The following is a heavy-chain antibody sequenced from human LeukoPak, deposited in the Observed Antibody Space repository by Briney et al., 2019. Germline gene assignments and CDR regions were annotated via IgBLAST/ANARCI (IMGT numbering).Heavy chain of an antibody. V-gene: IGHV3-21*01. Sequence: GGSLRPSCAASGFTFSSYSMNWVRQAPGKGLEWVSSISSSSSYIYYADSVKGRFTISRDNAKNSLYLQMNSLRAEDTAVYYCASRILTGYYSKAFDIWGQGTMVTVSS. CDR3: ASRILTGYYSKAFDI. CDR2: ISSSSSYI. J-gene: IGHJ3*02. CDR1: GFTFSSYS. D-gene: IGHD3-9*01.